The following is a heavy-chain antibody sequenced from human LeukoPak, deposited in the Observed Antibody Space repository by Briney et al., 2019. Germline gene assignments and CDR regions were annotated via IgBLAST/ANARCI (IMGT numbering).Heavy chain of an antibody. V-gene: IGHV4-39*07. CDR3: ARHGGHYQSDD. CDR2: IYDSGST. CDR1: GGSIRSSYYY. J-gene: IGHJ4*02. D-gene: IGHD2-21*01. Sequence: PSETLSLTCTVSGGSIRSSYYYWGWIRQPPGKGREWIGSIYDSGSTYYNPSLKSRVTISVDTSKNQFSLKLNSVTAADTAVYYCARHGGHYQSDDWGQGTLVTVSS.